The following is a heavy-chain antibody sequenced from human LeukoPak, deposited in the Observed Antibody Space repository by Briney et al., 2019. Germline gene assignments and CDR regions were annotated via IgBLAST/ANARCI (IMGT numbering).Heavy chain of an antibody. CDR1: GGTFSSYA. J-gene: IGHJ4*02. CDR3: ARVSYYYDSRDDN. V-gene: IGHV1-69*05. D-gene: IGHD3-22*01. CDR2: IIPIFGTA. Sequence: SVKVSRKASGGTFSSYAISWVRQPPGQGREWMGRIIPIFGTANYAQKFQGRVMITTDESTSTAYMELSSLRSEDTAVYYCARVSYYYDSRDDNWGQGTLVTVSS.